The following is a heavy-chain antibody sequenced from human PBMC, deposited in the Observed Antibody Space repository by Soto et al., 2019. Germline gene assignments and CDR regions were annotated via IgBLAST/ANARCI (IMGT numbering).Heavy chain of an antibody. CDR2: ISSSSSTI. J-gene: IGHJ3*02. V-gene: IGHV3-48*01. CDR1: GFNFSSSS. D-gene: IGHD4-17*01. CDR3: ATTVNGDAFDI. Sequence: GGAQRLSDARPGFNFSSSSMSPVRQAPGKGLEWVSYISSSSSTIYYADSVKGRFTISRDNAKNSLYLQMNSLRAEDTAVYYCATTVNGDAFDIWGQGTMVTVSS.